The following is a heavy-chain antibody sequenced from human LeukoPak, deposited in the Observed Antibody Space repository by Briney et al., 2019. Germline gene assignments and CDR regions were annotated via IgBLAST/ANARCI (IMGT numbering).Heavy chain of an antibody. CDR3: ARDLFFGGDRGNYFDY. CDR2: INPSGGST. D-gene: IGHD2-21*02. CDR1: GYTFTSYG. Sequence: PGASVKVSCKASGYTFTSYGISWVRQAPGQGLEWMGIINPSGGSTSYAQKFQGRVTMTRDTSTSTVYMELSSLRSEDTAVYYCARDLFFGGDRGNYFDYWGQGTLVTVSS. V-gene: IGHV1-46*01. J-gene: IGHJ4*02.